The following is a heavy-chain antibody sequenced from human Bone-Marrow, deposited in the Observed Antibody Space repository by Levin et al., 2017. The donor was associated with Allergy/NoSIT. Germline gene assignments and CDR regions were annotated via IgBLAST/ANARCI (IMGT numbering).Heavy chain of an antibody. V-gene: IGHV3-7*01. CDR1: GFTLSQYW. Sequence: LSLTCAASGFTLSQYWMTWVRQAPGKGLEWVAKIKPDGSEKYYVDSVKGRFTISRDNTRKALSLEMNNLRSADTAVYFCARDSFSTSSGLDYYYGLDVWGQGTTVTVSS. D-gene: IGHD6-6*01. CDR3: ARDSFSTSSGLDYYYGLDV. CDR2: IKPDGSEK. J-gene: IGHJ6*02.